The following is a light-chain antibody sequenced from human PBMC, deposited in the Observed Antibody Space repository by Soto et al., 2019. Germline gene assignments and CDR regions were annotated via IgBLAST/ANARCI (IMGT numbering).Light chain of an antibody. CDR3: CSYAGSYTNWV. CDR2: DVS. V-gene: IGLV2-11*01. CDR1: SSDVGGYNY. Sequence: QSALTQPRSVSGSHGQSVTISCTGTSSDVGGYNYVSWYQQHPGKAPKLMIYDVSKRPSGVPDRFSGSKSGNTASLTISGLQAEDEADYYCCSYAGSYTNWVFGGGTKLTVL. J-gene: IGLJ3*02.